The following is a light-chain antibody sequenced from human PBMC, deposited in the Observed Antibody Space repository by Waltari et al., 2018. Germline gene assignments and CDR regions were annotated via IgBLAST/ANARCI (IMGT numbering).Light chain of an antibody. V-gene: IGLV2-11*01. CDR3: SSYAGSYIFTV. CDR1: SSDVGGYNY. CDR2: DVS. Sequence: QFALTQPRSVSGSPGQSVTISCTGTSSDVGGYNYVSWHQQHPGKAPKVMIYDVSKRPSGVPDRFSGSKSGNTASLTISGLQAEDEADYYCSSYAGSYIFTVFGGGTKLTVL. J-gene: IGLJ2*01.